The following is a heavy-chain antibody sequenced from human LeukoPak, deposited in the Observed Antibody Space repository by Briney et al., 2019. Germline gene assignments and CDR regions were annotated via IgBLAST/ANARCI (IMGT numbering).Heavy chain of an antibody. J-gene: IGHJ4*02. CDR2: IKPSTGDT. D-gene: IGHD4-11*01. CDR1: GYTFTAYY. Sequence: ASVKVSCKTSGYTFTAYYMHWVRQAPGQGLEWMGWIKPSTGDTNYAQNFQGRVAVTRDTSITTAYMELSRLRSDDTAMYYCVATTYSDYVQFDYWGQGTLVTVSS. CDR3: VATTYSDYVQFDY. V-gene: IGHV1-2*02.